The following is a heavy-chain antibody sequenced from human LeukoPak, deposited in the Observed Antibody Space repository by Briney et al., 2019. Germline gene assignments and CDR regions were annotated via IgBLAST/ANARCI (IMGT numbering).Heavy chain of an antibody. CDR2: IYYSGGT. Sequence: SETLSLTCSVSGGPISDYYWSWIRQSPAEGLEWIGYIYYSGGTGDTNYNPSLNIGVTISVDASKNQFSLKLNSVTAADTAVYYCARGALKDIDHAFDIWGQGTMVTVSS. CDR1: GGPISDYY. V-gene: IGHV4-59*01. CDR3: ARGALKDIDHAFDI. D-gene: IGHD2-15*01. J-gene: IGHJ3*02.